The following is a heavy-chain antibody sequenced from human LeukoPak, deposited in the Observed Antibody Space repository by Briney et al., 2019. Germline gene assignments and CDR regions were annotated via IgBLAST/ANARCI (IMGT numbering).Heavy chain of an antibody. V-gene: IGHV3-21*01. CDR3: ARGVVVGATFNWFDP. CDR1: GFTFSSYS. Sequence: GGSLRLSCAASGFTFSSYSMNWVRQAPGKGLEWVSSISSSSSYIYYADSVKGRLTISRDNAKNSLYLQMNSLRAEDTAVYYCARGVVVGATFNWFDPWGQGTLVTVSS. CDR2: ISSSSSYI. D-gene: IGHD1-26*01. J-gene: IGHJ5*02.